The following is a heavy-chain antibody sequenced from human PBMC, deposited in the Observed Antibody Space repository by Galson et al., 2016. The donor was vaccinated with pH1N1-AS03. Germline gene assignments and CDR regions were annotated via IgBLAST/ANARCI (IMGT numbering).Heavy chain of an antibody. D-gene: IGHD2-8*01. CDR2: IFWDGET. J-gene: IGHJ4*02. CDR3: ARSTRVNEGLDF. V-gene: IGHV2-5*02. CDR1: GFSLSTGGVH. Sequence: PALVKPTQTLTLTCSFSGFSLSTGGVHVAWIRQPPGEALEWLALIFWDGETRYRPSLTSRLTITKDTSKNEVVLTMTNMDPVDTATYYRARSTRVNEGLDFWGQGILVTVSS.